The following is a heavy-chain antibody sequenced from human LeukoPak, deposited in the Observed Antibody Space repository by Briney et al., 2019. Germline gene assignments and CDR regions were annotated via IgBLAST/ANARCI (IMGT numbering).Heavy chain of an antibody. CDR3: ARDLIGGATYLDY. CDR2: ISSSSSYI. CDR1: GFTFSSYS. J-gene: IGHJ4*02. D-gene: IGHD1-26*01. Sequence: PGGSLRLSCAASGFTFSSYSMNWVRQAPGKGLEWVSSISSSSSYIYYADSVKGRFTISRDNAKNSLYLQMNSLRAEDTAVYYCARDLIGGATYLDYGGRGTLVTVS. V-gene: IGHV3-21*01.